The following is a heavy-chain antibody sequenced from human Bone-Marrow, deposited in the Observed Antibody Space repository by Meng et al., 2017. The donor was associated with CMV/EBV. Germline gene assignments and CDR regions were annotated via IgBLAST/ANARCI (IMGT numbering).Heavy chain of an antibody. V-gene: IGHV1-69*10. D-gene: IGHD3-9*01. J-gene: IGHJ4*02. CDR2: IIPILGIA. CDR1: GYIHTSYF. Sequence: SVKVSCKTSGYIHTSYFMHWVRQAPGQGLEWMGGIIPILGIASYAQKFQGRVTITADKSTSTAYMELSSLKSKNRAGYYCAGGFRGLTGLLNYWGQGTLVTVSS. CDR3: AGGFRGLTGLLNY.